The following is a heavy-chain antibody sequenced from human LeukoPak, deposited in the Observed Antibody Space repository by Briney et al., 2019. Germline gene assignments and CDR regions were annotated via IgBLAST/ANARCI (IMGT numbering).Heavy chain of an antibody. J-gene: IGHJ4*02. V-gene: IGHV4-34*01. D-gene: IGHD3-10*01. CDR2: INHSGST. CDR3: ARGLLWFGESKPYYFDY. Sequence: SETLSLTCAAYGGSFSGYYWSWIRQPPGKGLEWIGEINHSGSTNYNPSLKSRVTISVDTSKNQFSLKLSSVTAADTAVYYCARGLLWFGESKPYYFDYWGQGTLVTVSS. CDR1: GGSFSGYY.